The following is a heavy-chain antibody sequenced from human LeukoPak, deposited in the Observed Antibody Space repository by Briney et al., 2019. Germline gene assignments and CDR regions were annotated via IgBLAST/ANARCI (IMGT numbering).Heavy chain of an antibody. Sequence: GGSLRLSCAASGFTFNTFSMNWVRQAPGKGPEWVSYISSSGTTTYYADSVKGRFTISRDNAKNSLYLQMNSLRAEDTAVYYCAKSPKPPYDSSGYPSPFFDYWGQGTLVTVSP. V-gene: IGHV3-48*04. D-gene: IGHD3-22*01. CDR1: GFTFNTFS. J-gene: IGHJ4*02. CDR2: ISSSGTTT. CDR3: AKSPKPPYDSSGYPSPFFDY.